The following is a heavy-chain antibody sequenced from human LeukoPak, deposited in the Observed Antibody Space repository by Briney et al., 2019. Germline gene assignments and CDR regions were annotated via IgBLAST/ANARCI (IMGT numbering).Heavy chain of an antibody. CDR1: GGTFSSYA. Sequence: SVKVSCKASGGTFSSYAISWVRQAPGQGLEWMGGIIPIFGTANYAQEFQGRVTITADESTSTAYMELSSLRSEDTAVYYCARSDDYEDGMDVWGQGTTVTVSS. D-gene: IGHD4-17*01. CDR2: IIPIFGTA. V-gene: IGHV1-69*13. CDR3: ARSDDYEDGMDV. J-gene: IGHJ6*02.